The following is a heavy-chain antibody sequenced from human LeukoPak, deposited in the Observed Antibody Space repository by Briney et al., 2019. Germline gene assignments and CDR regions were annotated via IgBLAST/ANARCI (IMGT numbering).Heavy chain of an antibody. CDR2: IYHSGST. Sequence: PSETLSLTCTVSGYSISSGYYWGWIRQPPGKGLEWIGSIYHSGSTYYNPSLKSRVTISVDTSKNQFSLKLSSVTAADTAVYYCARAPGIVGATRLTFDPWGQGTLVTVSS. D-gene: IGHD1-26*01. V-gene: IGHV4-38-2*02. CDR3: ARAPGIVGATRLTFDP. J-gene: IGHJ5*02. CDR1: GYSISSGYY.